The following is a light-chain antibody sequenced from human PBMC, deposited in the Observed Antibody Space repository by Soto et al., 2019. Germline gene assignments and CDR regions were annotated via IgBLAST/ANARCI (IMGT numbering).Light chain of an antibody. CDR2: DAS. V-gene: IGKV1-12*01. Sequence: DIQMTQSPSTLSASVGDRVTITCRASQNISSWLAWYQQKPGKAPKLLVYDASTLQSGVPSRFSGSGSGTDFTLTISNLQSEDFATYYCQQANSFPLTFGGGTKVDIK. J-gene: IGKJ4*01. CDR1: QNISSW. CDR3: QQANSFPLT.